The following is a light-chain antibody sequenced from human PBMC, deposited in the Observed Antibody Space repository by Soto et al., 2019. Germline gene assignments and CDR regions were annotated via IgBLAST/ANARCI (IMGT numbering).Light chain of an antibody. J-gene: IGKJ4*01. V-gene: IGKV3-11*01. CDR2: DAS. CDR1: QSVGSY. Sequence: EIVLTQSPATLSLSPGDRATLSCRASQSVGSYLGWYQQRPGQAPRLLIYDASNRATGIPARFSGSGSGTDFTLNISSLETEDFAVYYCQQRSDWPSTFGGGTKVEIK. CDR3: QQRSDWPST.